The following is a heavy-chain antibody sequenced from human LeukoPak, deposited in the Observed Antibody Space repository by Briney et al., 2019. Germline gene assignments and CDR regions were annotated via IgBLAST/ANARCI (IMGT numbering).Heavy chain of an antibody. Sequence: PGGSLRLSCAASGFTFSSYAMSWVRQTPGKGLEWVSAISGSGGNTYYADSVKGRFTISRDNSKNTLYLQMNSLRAEDTAVYYCAKDWHEYSSSSGVGYWGQGTLVTVSS. D-gene: IGHD6-6*01. J-gene: IGHJ4*02. CDR1: GFTFSSYA. V-gene: IGHV3-23*01. CDR3: AKDWHEYSSSSGVGY. CDR2: ISGSGGNT.